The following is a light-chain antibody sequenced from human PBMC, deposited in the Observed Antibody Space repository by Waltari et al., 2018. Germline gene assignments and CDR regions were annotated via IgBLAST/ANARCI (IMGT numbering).Light chain of an antibody. CDR1: QFIVTY. J-gene: IGKJ1*01. Sequence: DIQTTQSPSSLSASVGDRVTITCRASQFIVTYLNWYQQKPGEAPKLLIYATSTLQTGVPSRFSGSGSGTDFTLTISSLQPEDFATYYCQQTNDFPRTFGQGTKVEIK. CDR2: ATS. V-gene: IGKV1-39*01. CDR3: QQTNDFPRT.